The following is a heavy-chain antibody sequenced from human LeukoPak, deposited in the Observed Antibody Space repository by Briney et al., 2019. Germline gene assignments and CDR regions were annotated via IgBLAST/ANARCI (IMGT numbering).Heavy chain of an antibody. CDR2: ISASGGST. Sequence: GGSLRLSCAASGFTFTNCAMSWVRQAPGKGLEWVSAISASGGSTYYADSVKGRFSISRDNSKNTVYLQMDSLRVEDTAVYYCAKDALSAVTTFDYWGQGTLVTVSS. CDR3: AKDALSAVTTFDY. D-gene: IGHD4-17*01. V-gene: IGHV3-23*01. J-gene: IGHJ4*02. CDR1: GFTFTNCA.